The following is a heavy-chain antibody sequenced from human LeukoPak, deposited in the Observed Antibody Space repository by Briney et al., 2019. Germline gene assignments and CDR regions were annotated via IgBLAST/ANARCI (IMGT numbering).Heavy chain of an antibody. V-gene: IGHV4-59*01. D-gene: IGHD6-13*01. Sequence: PSETLSLTCTVSGGSISSYYWSWIRQPPGKGLEWIGYIYYSGSTNYNPSLKSRVTISVDTSKNQFSLKLSSVTAADTAVYYCARGPGIAAAGPNTDYWGQGTLFTVSS. CDR1: GGSISSYY. J-gene: IGHJ4*02. CDR3: ARGPGIAAAGPNTDY. CDR2: IYYSGST.